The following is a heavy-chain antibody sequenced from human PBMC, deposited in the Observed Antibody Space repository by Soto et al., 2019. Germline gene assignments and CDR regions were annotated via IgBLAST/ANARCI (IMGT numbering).Heavy chain of an antibody. V-gene: IGHV3-13*04. D-gene: IGHD5-12*01. J-gene: IGHJ4*02. CDR3: ARVGRLRFFDY. Sequence: GGSLRLSCAASGFTFSSYDMHWVRQATGKGLEWVSSIGTAGDTYYPGYVKGRFTISRENAKNSLYLQINSLRAADTAVYYCARVGRLRFFDYWGQGT. CDR1: GFTFSSYD. CDR2: IGTAGDT.